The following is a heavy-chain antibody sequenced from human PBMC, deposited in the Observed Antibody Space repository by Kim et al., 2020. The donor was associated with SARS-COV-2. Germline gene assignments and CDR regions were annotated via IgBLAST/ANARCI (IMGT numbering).Heavy chain of an antibody. CDR3: VKYGRNYGAVH. Sequence: GGSLRLSCSASGFTFSDYAIHWVRRAPGMGLQYVSATTRDGGGSFYADSVKDRFIIFRDNSKNTLFLQMSGLRIEDTAIYYCVKYGRNYGAVHWGKGTLVSVS. CDR2: TTRDGGGS. V-gene: IGHV3-64D*06. J-gene: IGHJ4*02. D-gene: IGHD1-7*01. CDR1: GFTFSDYA.